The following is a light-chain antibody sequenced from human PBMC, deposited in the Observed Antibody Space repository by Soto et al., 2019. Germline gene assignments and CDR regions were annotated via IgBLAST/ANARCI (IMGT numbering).Light chain of an antibody. J-gene: IGKJ4*01. V-gene: IGKV3-20*01. CDR2: GAS. Sequence: EIVLTQSPGTLSLSPGERATLSCRASQSVGTYLAWYQQKPGQAPRLLIYGASSRATGIPDRFSGSGSGTDFTLTIIRLEPEDVSVYYCQQYVSIPLTFGGGTKVEIK. CDR3: QQYVSIPLT. CDR1: QSVGTY.